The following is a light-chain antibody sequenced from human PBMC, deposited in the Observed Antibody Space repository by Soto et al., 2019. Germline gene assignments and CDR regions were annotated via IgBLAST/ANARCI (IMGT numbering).Light chain of an antibody. Sequence: DIQMTQSPSSLSASVGDRVTITCRASQGISSYLAWLQQKPGKAPKTLISAASSLQSGVPSKFSGSGSGTDFTLTITNLQPEDFATYYCQQYDTYPITFGQGTRLEIK. CDR3: QQYDTYPIT. J-gene: IGKJ5*01. CDR1: QGISSY. CDR2: AAS. V-gene: IGKV1-16*02.